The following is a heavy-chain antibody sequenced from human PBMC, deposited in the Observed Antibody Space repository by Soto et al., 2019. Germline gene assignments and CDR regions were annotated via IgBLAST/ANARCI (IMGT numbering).Heavy chain of an antibody. D-gene: IGHD4-17*01. J-gene: IGHJ4*02. CDR3: AREANYGDYEGHFEY. CDR1: GGSISSYY. V-gene: IGHV4-59*01. Sequence: PSETLSLTCTVSGGSISSYYWSWIRQPPGRGLEWIGYIYYSGGTNYNPSLKSRVTISVDTSKNQFSLKLSSVTAADTAVYYCAREANYGDYEGHFEYWGQGTLVTVSS. CDR2: IYYSGGT.